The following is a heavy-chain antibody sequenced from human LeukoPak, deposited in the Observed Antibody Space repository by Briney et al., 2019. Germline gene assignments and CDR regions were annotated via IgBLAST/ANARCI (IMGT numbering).Heavy chain of an antibody. CDR1: GYTFTSYY. CDR2: INPSGGST. Sequence: ASVKVSCKASGYTFTSYYMHWVRQAPGQGLEWMGIINPSGGSTSYAQKFQGRVTMTRDMSTSTVYMELSSLRSEDTAVYYCARVFSGYAKIDYWGQGTLVTVSS. CDR3: ARVFSGYAKIDY. V-gene: IGHV1-46*01. D-gene: IGHD5-12*01. J-gene: IGHJ4*02.